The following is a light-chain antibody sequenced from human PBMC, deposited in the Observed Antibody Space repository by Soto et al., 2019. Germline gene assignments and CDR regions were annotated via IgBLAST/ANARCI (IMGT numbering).Light chain of an antibody. V-gene: IGKV2-30*02. Sequence: VAMTQSTLSLPVTLGEPAAISGGSSQSLVQSDGNAYFSWFQQRQGRSPRRLIYKGSNRDSGVPARFSGSGSGTDFALKIGRVEAEDVGVYCCMQGTHRPITFGQRTRLAIK. CDR3: MQGTHRPIT. CDR2: KGS. J-gene: IGKJ5*01. CDR1: QSLVQSDGNAY.